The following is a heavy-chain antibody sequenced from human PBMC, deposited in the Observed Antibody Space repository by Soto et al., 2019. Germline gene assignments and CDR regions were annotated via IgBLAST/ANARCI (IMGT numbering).Heavy chain of an antibody. J-gene: IGHJ4*02. CDR2: MTSSASAI. V-gene: IGHV3-48*02. D-gene: IGHD3-10*01. CDR3: GRIGGPTLPSSCLDF. CDR1: GVTFTGYS. Sequence: PGGSLRLSCVVSGVTFTGYSMDWVRQAPGKGLEWLSYMTSSASAIYYADSVKGRFTVSRDNAKNSLYLQMDSLRDEDTAVYFCGRIGGPTLPSSCLDFWGQGTLVAVSS.